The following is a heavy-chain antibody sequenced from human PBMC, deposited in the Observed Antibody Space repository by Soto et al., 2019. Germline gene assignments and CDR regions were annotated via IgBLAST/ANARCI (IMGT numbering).Heavy chain of an antibody. V-gene: IGHV3-30*18. CDR1: GFTFSSYG. J-gene: IGHJ4*02. CDR3: AKDIQWQQLVLDY. Sequence: QVQLVESGGGVVQPGRSLRLSCAASGFTFSSYGMHWVRQAPGKGLEWVAVISYDGSNKYYADSVKGRFTISRDNSKNTLYLQMNSLRAEATAVYYCAKDIQWQQLVLDYWGQGTLVTVSS. CDR2: ISYDGSNK. D-gene: IGHD6-13*01.